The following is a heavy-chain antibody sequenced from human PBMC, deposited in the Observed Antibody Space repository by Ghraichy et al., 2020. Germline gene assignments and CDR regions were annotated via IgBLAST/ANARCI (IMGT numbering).Heavy chain of an antibody. J-gene: IGHJ6*02. Sequence: GGSLRLSCAASGFTFSSYAMSWVRQAPGKGLEWVSAISGSGGSTYYADSVKGRFTISRDNSKNTLYLQMNSLRAEDTAVYYCAKDSMVRGVIIDYYYYGMDVWGQGTTVTVSS. D-gene: IGHD3-10*01. CDR3: AKDSMVRGVIIDYYYYGMDV. CDR1: GFTFSSYA. V-gene: IGHV3-23*01. CDR2: ISGSGGST.